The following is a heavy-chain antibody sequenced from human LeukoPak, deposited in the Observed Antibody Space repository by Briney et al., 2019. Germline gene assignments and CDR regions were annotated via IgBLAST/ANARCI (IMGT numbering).Heavy chain of an antibody. CDR2: IYYSGST. V-gene: IGHV4-59*01. CDR1: GGSISSYY. D-gene: IGHD3-10*01. Sequence: SETLPLTCTVSGGSISSYYWSWIRQPPGKGLEWIGYIYYSGSTNYNPSLKSRVTISVDTSKNQFSLKLSSVTAADTAVYYCARDPGGYFFDYWGQGTLVTVSS. CDR3: ARDPGGYFFDY. J-gene: IGHJ4*02.